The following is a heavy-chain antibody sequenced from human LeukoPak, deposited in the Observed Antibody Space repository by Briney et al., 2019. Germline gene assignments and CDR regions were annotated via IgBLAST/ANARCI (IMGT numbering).Heavy chain of an antibody. CDR1: GFTFSSYA. J-gene: IGHJ4*02. CDR3: ARENGYCSGANCYSYFDS. D-gene: IGHD2-15*01. CDR2: IKKTGSET. V-gene: IGHV3-7*01. Sequence: GGSLRLSCAGSGFTFSSYAMSWVRQAPGKGLEWVAYIKKTGSETYYMDSVEGRFTITRDNSRDSVFLHMNGLRAEDTAVYFCARENGYCSGANCYSYFDSWGQGTLVTVSS.